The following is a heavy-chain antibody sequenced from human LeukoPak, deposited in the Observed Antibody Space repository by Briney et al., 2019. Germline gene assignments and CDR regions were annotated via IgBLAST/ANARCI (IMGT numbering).Heavy chain of an antibody. V-gene: IGHV1-18*01. Sequence: ASVKVSCKASGYSFSGHGITWVRQAPGQGLEWMGWISAYNGNTKYAQNLQGRVTMTTDISTSTAYMELRSLRSDDTAVYYCARPGADCGSAGCYTYPYYGLDVWGQGTTVTVSS. J-gene: IGHJ6*02. CDR3: ARPGADCGSAGCYTYPYYGLDV. CDR2: ISAYNGNT. CDR1: GYSFSGHG. D-gene: IGHD2-2*02.